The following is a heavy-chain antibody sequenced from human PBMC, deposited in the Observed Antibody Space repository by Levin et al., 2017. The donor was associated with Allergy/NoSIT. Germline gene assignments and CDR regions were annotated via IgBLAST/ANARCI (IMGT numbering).Heavy chain of an antibody. J-gene: IGHJ5*02. CDR1: GGSISSSSYY. Sequence: SETLSLTCTVSGGSISSSSYYWGWIRQPPGTGLEWIGSIYYSGSTYYNPSLKSRVTISVDTSKNQFSLKLSSVTAADTAVYYCARLFNWNYGDFNWFDPWGQGTLVTVSS. CDR2: IYYSGST. CDR3: ARLFNWNYGDFNWFDP. D-gene: IGHD1-7*01. V-gene: IGHV4-39*07.